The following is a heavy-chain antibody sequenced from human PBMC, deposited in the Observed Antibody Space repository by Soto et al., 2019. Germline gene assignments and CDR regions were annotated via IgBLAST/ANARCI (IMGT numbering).Heavy chain of an antibody. V-gene: IGHV1-69*06. Sequence: QVQLVQSGAEVRKPGSSVRVSCKTSGGTFISYSFSWVRQAPGQGLEWMGGIIPMFDTPIYAQKFQGKVTITADKSTTTAYMDVSRLPSGDTAVYYCATGISMVRGVSITAYYCHALDVWGQGTTVTVSS. CDR1: GGTFISYS. CDR3: ATGISMVRGVSITAYYCHALDV. J-gene: IGHJ6*02. CDR2: IIPMFDTP. D-gene: IGHD3-10*01.